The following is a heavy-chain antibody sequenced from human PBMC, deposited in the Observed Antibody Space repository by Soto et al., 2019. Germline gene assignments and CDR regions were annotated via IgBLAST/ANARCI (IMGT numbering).Heavy chain of an antibody. CDR2: ISAYNADT. CDR3: AREGSDCSGGSCYCGVDA. J-gene: IGHJ6*02. D-gene: IGHD2-15*01. Sequence: QVQLVQSGPEVKKPGASVKVSCKASGYTFTSYGISWVRQAPGQGLDWMGWISAYNADTNYAQKLQGRVTMTTDNSTNTDYMELRSLRSDGAAVYYCAREGSDCSGGSCYCGVDAWGQGTTVTVSS. CDR1: GYTFTSYG. V-gene: IGHV1-18*01.